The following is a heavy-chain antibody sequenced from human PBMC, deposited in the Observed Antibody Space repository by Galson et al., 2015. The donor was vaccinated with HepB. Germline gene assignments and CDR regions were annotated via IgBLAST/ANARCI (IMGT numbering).Heavy chain of an antibody. CDR2: ISYDGSNK. CDR1: GFTFSSYG. CDR3: AKDGGAYYDSSGDLGY. Sequence: SLRLSCAASGFTFSSYGMHWVRQAPGKGLEWVAVISYDGSNKYYADSVKGRFTISRDNSKNTLYLQMNSLRAEDTAVYYCAKDGGAYYDSSGDLGYWGQGTLVTVSS. D-gene: IGHD3-22*01. J-gene: IGHJ4*02. V-gene: IGHV3-30*18.